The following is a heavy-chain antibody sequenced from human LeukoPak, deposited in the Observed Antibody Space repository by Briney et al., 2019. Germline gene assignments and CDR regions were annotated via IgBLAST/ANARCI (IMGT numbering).Heavy chain of an antibody. D-gene: IGHD3-9*01. V-gene: IGHV1-69*13. Sequence: GASVKVSCKASGGTFSSYAISWVRQAPGQGLEWMGGIIPIFGTANYAQKFQGRVTITADESTSTAYMELSSLRSEDTAVYYCAKAEGYDILTGLDYWGQGTLVTVSS. J-gene: IGHJ4*02. CDR2: IIPIFGTA. CDR3: AKAEGYDILTGLDY. CDR1: GGTFSSYA.